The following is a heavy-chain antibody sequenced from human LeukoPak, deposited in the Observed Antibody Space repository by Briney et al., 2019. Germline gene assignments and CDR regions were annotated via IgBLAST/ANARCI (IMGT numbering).Heavy chain of an antibody. D-gene: IGHD6-6*01. J-gene: IGHJ4*02. V-gene: IGHV3-74*03. CDR1: GFTFRNHW. CDR3: ARDQRVTGRPDIDY. CDR2: ISSDGSSK. Sequence: GGSLRLSCAASGFTFRNHWMHWVRQTPGKGLVWVSRISSDGSSKTYADSVKGRFTISRDNAKNTLYLQMNNLRAEDTAMYYCARDQRVTGRPDIDYWGQGTLVIVSS.